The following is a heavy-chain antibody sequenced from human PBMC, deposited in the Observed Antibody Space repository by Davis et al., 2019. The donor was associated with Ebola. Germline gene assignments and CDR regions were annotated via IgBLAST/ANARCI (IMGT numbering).Heavy chain of an antibody. CDR1: GFTFSDYY. Sequence: PGGSLRLSCAASGFTFSDYYMSWFRQAPGKGLEWVSYISSSSSYTNYADSVKGRFTISRDNAKNSLYLQMNSLRAEDTAVYYCARVRRPAAILDAFDIWGQGTMVTVSS. J-gene: IGHJ3*02. CDR2: ISSSSSYT. D-gene: IGHD2-2*02. V-gene: IGHV3-11*06. CDR3: ARVRRPAAILDAFDI.